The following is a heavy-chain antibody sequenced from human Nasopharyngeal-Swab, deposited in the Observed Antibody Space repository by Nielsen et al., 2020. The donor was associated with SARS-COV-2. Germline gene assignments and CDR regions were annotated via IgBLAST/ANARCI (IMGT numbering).Heavy chain of an antibody. J-gene: IGHJ5*02. V-gene: IGHV3-30*04. D-gene: IGHD2-2*01. CDR1: GFTFSSYA. CDR3: AKDAVGYCSSTSCFWNWFDP. Sequence: GESLKISCAASGFTFSSYAMNWVRQAPGKGLEWVAVISYDGGNKYYADSVKGRFTISRDNSKNTLYLQMNSLRAEDTAVYYCAKDAVGYCSSTSCFWNWFDPWGQGTLVTVSS. CDR2: ISYDGGNK.